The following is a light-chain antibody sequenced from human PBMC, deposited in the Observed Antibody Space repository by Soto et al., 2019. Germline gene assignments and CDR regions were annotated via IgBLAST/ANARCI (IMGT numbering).Light chain of an antibody. V-gene: IGKV1-33*01. CDR1: QDISNY. J-gene: IGKJ5*01. Sequence: DLQMAQSPPTLSVSVRDRVTITCQASQDISNYLHWFQQKPGKAHQLLIFDVYNLQTGVHSRFSGGGSGTGFALTIRSPEPEDIATYYCKQYDSLPLTFGQGTRLEIK. CDR3: KQYDSLPLT. CDR2: DVY.